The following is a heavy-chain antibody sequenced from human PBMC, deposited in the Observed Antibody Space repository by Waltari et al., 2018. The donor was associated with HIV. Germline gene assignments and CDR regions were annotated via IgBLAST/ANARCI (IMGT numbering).Heavy chain of an antibody. D-gene: IGHD6-6*01. V-gene: IGHV3-21*02. J-gene: IGHJ5*02. CDR2: ISSSGNFK. Sequence: EVPLVESGGGPVKPGESLRLSCVTSGFIFNSYSMNWVRQAPGKGPEWVSSISSSGNFKHYADSVKGRFTISRDNAENSLYLQMNGLRAEDTAIYYCARDSRGSTWSLNWFDPWGQGTLVTVSS. CDR1: GFIFNSYS. CDR3: ARDSRGSTWSLNWFDP.